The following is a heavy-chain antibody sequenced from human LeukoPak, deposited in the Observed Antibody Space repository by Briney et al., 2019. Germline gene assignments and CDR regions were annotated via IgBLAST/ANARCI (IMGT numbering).Heavy chain of an antibody. V-gene: IGHV3-23*01. D-gene: IGHD3-16*01. CDR1: GFTFSSYA. CDR3: AKDYTMTGFYFDY. J-gene: IGHJ4*02. CDR2: MSGSGGST. Sequence: PGAPLRLSCAASGFTFSSYAMSWVRQAPGKGLEWVSAMSGSGGSTYYADSVKGRFTISRDNSKNTLYLQMNSLRAEDTAVYYCAKDYTMTGFYFDYWGQGTLVTVSS.